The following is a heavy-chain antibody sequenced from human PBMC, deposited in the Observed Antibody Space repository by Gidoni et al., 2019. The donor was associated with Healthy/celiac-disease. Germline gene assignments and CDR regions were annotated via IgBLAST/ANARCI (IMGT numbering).Heavy chain of an antibody. V-gene: IGHV1-18*01. D-gene: IGHD3-22*01. CDR3: ARLINYYDSSGYYYYAFDI. CDR1: GYTFTSHG. CDR2: ISAYNGNT. J-gene: IGHJ3*02. Sequence: QVQLVQSGAEVKTPGASVKVSCKASGYTFTSHGISWVRQAPGQGLEWMGWISAYNGNTNYAQKLQGRVTMTTDTSTSTAYMELRSLRSDDTAVYYCARLINYYDSSGYYYYAFDIWGQGTMVTVSS.